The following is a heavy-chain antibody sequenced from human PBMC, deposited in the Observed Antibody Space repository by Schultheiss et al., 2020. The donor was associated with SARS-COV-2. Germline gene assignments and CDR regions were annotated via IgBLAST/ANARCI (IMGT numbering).Heavy chain of an antibody. J-gene: IGHJ2*01. CDR1: GGSISSSSYY. CDR2: IYYSGST. CDR3: ARGDYGDYVSSWYFDL. V-gene: IGHV4-39*07. Sequence: SQTLSLTCTVSGGSISSSSYYWGWIRQPPGKGLEWIGNIYYSGSTNYNPSLKSRVTISVDTSKNQFSLKLSSVTAADTAVYYCARGDYGDYVSSWYFDLWGRGTLVTVSS. D-gene: IGHD4-17*01.